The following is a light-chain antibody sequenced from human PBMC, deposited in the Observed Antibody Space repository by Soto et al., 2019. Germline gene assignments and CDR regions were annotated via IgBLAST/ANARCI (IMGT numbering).Light chain of an antibody. CDR1: QSVSSNY. J-gene: IGKJ2*01. V-gene: IGKV3-20*01. CDR3: QHYGSSPPVT. CDR2: GAS. Sequence: EIVLTQSPGTLSLSPGERATLSCRASQSVSSNYLAWYQQKPGLAPRLLIYGASSSATGIPDRFSGSGSGTDFNLTISRLEPEDFAVYYCQHYGSSPPVTFAQGTKLEIK.